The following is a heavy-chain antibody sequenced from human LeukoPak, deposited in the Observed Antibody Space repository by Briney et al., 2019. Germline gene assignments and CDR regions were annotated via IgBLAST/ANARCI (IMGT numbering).Heavy chain of an antibody. D-gene: IGHD4-17*01. J-gene: IGHJ4*02. CDR2: INHSGST. CDR1: GGSFSGYY. CDR3: ASLTYGDYVRYSDY. Sequence: SETLSLTCAVYGGSFSGYYWSWLRQPPGKGLEWIGEINHSGSTNYNPSLKSRVTISVDTSKNQFSLKLSSVTAADTAVYYCASLTYGDYVRYSDYWGQGTLVTVSS. V-gene: IGHV4-34*01.